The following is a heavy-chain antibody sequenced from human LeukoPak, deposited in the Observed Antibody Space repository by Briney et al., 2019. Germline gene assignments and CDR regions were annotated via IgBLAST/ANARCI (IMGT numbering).Heavy chain of an antibody. CDR1: GYTFTSYD. CDR2: MNPNSGNT. Sequence: ASVKVSCKASGYTFTSYDINWVRQATGQGLEGMGWMNPNSGNTGYAQKFQGRVTMTRDNSISTAYMELSSLRSEDTAVYYCARGRGQWLARGTNWYFDLWGRGTLVTVSS. V-gene: IGHV1-8*01. J-gene: IGHJ2*01. CDR3: ARGRGQWLARGTNWYFDL. D-gene: IGHD6-19*01.